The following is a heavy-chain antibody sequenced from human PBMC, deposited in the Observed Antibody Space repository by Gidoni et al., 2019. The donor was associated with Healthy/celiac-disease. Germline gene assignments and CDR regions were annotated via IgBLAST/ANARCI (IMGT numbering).Heavy chain of an antibody. Sequence: QVQLVESGGGLVKPGGSLRLSCAASGFTFSDYYMSWIRQAPGKGLECVSYISSSSSYTNYADSVKGRFTISRDNAKNSLYLQMNSLRAEDTAVYYCASAGRRVQLWSTYYYYYYMDVWGKGTTVTVSS. V-gene: IGHV3-11*06. CDR1: GFTFSDYY. CDR3: ASAGRRVQLWSTYYYYYYMDV. J-gene: IGHJ6*03. D-gene: IGHD5-18*01. CDR2: ISSSSSYT.